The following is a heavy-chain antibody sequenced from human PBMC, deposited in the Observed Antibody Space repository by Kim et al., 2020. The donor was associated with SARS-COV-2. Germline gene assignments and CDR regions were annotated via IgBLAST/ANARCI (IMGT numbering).Heavy chain of an antibody. D-gene: IGHD2-21*02. CDR3: ARNLGGDYGANNWFDP. J-gene: IGHJ5*02. CDR2: ISAYNGNT. V-gene: IGHV1-18*01. Sequence: ASVKVSCKASGYTFTSYGISWVRQAPGQGLEWMGWISAYNGNTNYAQKLQGRVTMTTDTSTSTAYMELRSLRSDDTAVYYCARNLGGDYGANNWFDPWGQGTLVTVSS. CDR1: GYTFTSYG.